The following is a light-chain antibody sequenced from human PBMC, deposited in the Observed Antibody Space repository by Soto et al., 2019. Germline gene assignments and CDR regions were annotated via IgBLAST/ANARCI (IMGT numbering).Light chain of an antibody. V-gene: IGKV3-20*01. CDR3: QVYGSSPRT. Sequence: EIVLTQSPGTLSLSPGERATLSCRASQSVAGGSLAWYQHIPGQAPRLLIYGASRSATGSPYRFSGSGSGTDFTLPITRLEPEDFAVYCCQVYGSSPRTFGQGTKVEIK. J-gene: IGKJ1*01. CDR2: GAS. CDR1: QSVAGGS.